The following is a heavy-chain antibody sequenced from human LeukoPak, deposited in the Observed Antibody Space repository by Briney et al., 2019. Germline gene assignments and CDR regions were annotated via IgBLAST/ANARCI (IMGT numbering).Heavy chain of an antibody. CDR3: ARGRITMVRGVIIPQYNWFDP. J-gene: IGHJ5*02. CDR1: GYTFTSYA. V-gene: IGHV1-3*03. CDR2: INAGNGNT. D-gene: IGHD3-10*01. Sequence: GASVTVSFTASGYTFTSYAMHWVGQAPGQRLEWMGWINAGNGNTKYSQEFQGRVTITRDTSASTAYMELSSLRSEDMAVYYCARGRITMVRGVIIPQYNWFDPWGQGTLVTVSS.